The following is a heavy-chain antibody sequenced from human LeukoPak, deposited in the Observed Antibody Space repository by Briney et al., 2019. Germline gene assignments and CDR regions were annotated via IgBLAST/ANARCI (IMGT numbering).Heavy chain of an antibody. Sequence: SETLSLTCTVSGGSISSSSYYWGWIRQPPGKGLEWIGYIYYSGSTNYNPSLKSRVTISVDTSKNQFSLKLSSVTAADTAVYYCARDRSTYSIGGWFDPWGQGTLVTVSS. CDR1: GGSISSSSYY. V-gene: IGHV4-61*01. J-gene: IGHJ5*02. CDR2: IYYSGST. CDR3: ARDRSTYSIGGWFDP. D-gene: IGHD3-3*01.